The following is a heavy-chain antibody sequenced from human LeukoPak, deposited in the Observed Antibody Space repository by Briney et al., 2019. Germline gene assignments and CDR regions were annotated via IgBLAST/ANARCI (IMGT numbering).Heavy chain of an antibody. J-gene: IGHJ4*02. D-gene: IGHD1-26*01. Sequence: GGSLRLSCAASGFTFSSYWMHWVRQAPGKGLVWVSRINSDGSSTSYADSVKGRFTISRDNAKNTLYLQMNSLRAEDTAVYYCARGGFSGSYYSDYWGQGTLVTVSS. CDR2: INSDGSST. CDR1: GFTFSSYW. V-gene: IGHV3-74*01. CDR3: ARGGFSGSYYSDY.